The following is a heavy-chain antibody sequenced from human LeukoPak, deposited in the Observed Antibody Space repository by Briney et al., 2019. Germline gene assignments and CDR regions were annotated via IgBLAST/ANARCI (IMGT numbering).Heavy chain of an antibody. J-gene: IGHJ3*02. CDR1: GGSISSGGYY. CDR2: INHSGST. V-gene: IGHV4-61*08. CDR3: ARGGRRYFDRGAFDI. Sequence: SETLSLTCTVSGGSISSGGYYWSWIRQPPGKGLEWIGEINHSGSTNYNPSLKSRVTISVDTSKNQFSLKLSSVTAADTAVYYCARGGRRYFDRGAFDIWGQGTMVTVSS. D-gene: IGHD3-9*01.